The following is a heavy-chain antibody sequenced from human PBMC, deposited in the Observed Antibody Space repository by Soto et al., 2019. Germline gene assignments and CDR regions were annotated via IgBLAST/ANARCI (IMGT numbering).Heavy chain of an antibody. D-gene: IGHD6-13*01. CDR1: GYTFSSYG. J-gene: IGHJ4*02. V-gene: IGHV1-18*01. CDR3: ARGPYVAAGGHDN. CDR2: IGADTGNT. Sequence: ASVKVSCKASGYTFSSYGITWVRQAPGQGLEWMGWIGADTGNTNYAQKLQGRVTMTTDTSTNTAYMELRSLRSDDTAVYYCARGPYVAAGGHDNWGQGTLVTVSS.